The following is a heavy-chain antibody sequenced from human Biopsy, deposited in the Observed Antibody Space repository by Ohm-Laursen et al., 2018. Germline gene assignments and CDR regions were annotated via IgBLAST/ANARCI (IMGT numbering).Heavy chain of an antibody. V-gene: IGHV1-2*02. Sequence: ASVKVSCKVSGYTFTAYFIHWVRQSPGQGLEWMGWIGPNSGATNSAENFRDRVTLTRDTSISAVYIELRRLKSDDAAVYYCARDRMTDVFGGPTRTDVFDSWGQGTPVTVSS. D-gene: IGHD3-10*01. CDR2: IGPNSGAT. CDR3: ARDRMTDVFGGPTRTDVFDS. CDR1: GYTFTAYF. J-gene: IGHJ4*02.